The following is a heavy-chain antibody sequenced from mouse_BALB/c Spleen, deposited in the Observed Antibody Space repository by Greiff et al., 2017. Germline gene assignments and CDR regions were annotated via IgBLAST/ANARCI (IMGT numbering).Heavy chain of an antibody. V-gene: IGHV5-17*02. CDR2: ISSGSSTI. J-gene: IGHJ4*01. CDR3: ARKGTTALYYDAMDY. CDR1: GFTFSSFG. D-gene: IGHD1-2*01. Sequence: EVKLVESGGGLVQPGGSRKLSCAASGFTFSSFGMHWVRQAPEKGLEWVAYISSGSSTIYYADTVKGRFTISRDNPKNTLFLQMTRLRSEDTAMYYCARKGTTALYYDAMDYWGQGTSVTVSS.